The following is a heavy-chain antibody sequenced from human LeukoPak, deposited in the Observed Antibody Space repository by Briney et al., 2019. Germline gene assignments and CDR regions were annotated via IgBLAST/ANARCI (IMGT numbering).Heavy chain of an antibody. Sequence: SETLSLTCTVSGGSISSYYWSWIRQPPGKGLEWIGYIYYSGSTNYNPSLKSRVTISVDTSKNQFSLKLSSVTAADTAVYYCARVRDYYYYYMDVWGKGTTVTVSS. CDR3: ARVRDYYYYYMDV. CDR2: IYYSGST. J-gene: IGHJ6*03. V-gene: IGHV4-59*01. CDR1: GGSISSYY.